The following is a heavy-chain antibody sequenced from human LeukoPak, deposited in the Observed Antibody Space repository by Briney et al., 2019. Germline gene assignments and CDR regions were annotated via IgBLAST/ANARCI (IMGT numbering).Heavy chain of an antibody. CDR2: INPNSGGT. V-gene: IGHV1-2*02. CDR3: ARDRVVVVPAAMLYYYGMDV. J-gene: IGHJ6*02. Sequence: ASVKVSCKASGYTFTGYYMHWVRQAPGQGLEWMGWINPNSGGTNYSQKFHDRVTMPRDRSISTAYMELSRLRSDDTAVYDCARDRVVVVPAAMLYYYGMDVWGQGTTVTVSS. D-gene: IGHD2-2*01. CDR1: GYTFTGYY.